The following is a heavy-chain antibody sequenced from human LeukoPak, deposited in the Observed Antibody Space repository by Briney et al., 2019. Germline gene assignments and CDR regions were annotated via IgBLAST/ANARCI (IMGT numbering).Heavy chain of an antibody. V-gene: IGHV4-34*01. D-gene: IGHD1-1*01. CDR3: ARGLRERRTYYYYYMDV. CDR1: GGSFSGYY. CDR2: INHSGST. Sequence: SETLSLTCAVYGGSFSGYYWSWIRQPPGKGLEWIGEINHSGSTNYNPSLKSRVTISVDTSKNQFSLKLSSVTAADTAVYYCARGLRERRTYYYYYMDVWGKGTTVTVSS. J-gene: IGHJ6*03.